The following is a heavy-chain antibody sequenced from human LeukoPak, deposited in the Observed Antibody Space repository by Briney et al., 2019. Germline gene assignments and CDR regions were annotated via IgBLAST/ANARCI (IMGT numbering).Heavy chain of an antibody. J-gene: IGHJ4*02. CDR1: GFTVSSNF. Sequence: GGSLRLSCAASGFTVSSNFMSWVRQAPGKGLEWVSVIYSGGSTYYADSVKGRFTISRDNSKNTLYLQMNSLRAEDTAVYYCAKLLYYYDSSQPYWGQGTLVTVSS. D-gene: IGHD3-22*01. CDR3: AKLLYYYDSSQPY. CDR2: IYSGGST. V-gene: IGHV3-53*01.